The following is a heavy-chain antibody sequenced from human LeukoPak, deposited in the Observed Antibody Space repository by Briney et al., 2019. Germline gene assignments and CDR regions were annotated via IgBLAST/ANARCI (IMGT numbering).Heavy chain of an antibody. Sequence: SETLSHTCTVSGGSISSGTHYYNWIRQHPGKGLEWIGYIYYTGITSYNPSLKSRVTMSVDTSMKQVSLKVTPLTAADTAVYYCAASSGVTLGRFWGQGALVTVSS. CDR3: AASSGVTLGRF. J-gene: IGHJ4*02. CDR2: IYYTGIT. V-gene: IGHV4-31*03. CDR1: GGSISSGTHY. D-gene: IGHD3-16*01.